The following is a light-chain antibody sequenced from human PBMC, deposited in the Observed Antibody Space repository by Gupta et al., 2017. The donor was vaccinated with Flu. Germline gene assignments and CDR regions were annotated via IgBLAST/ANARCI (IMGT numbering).Light chain of an antibody. CDR1: QSVDSTY. Sequence: VLTQSPGTLSLSPGEGASLSCRASQSVDSTYLAWYQQRPGQTPRLLIYETSTRATGIPDRFSGSGSGTDFTLTITRLEPEDFAVYYCQLYGSSLTFGGETKVEIK. CDR3: QLYGSSLT. J-gene: IGKJ4*01. CDR2: ETS. V-gene: IGKV3-20*01.